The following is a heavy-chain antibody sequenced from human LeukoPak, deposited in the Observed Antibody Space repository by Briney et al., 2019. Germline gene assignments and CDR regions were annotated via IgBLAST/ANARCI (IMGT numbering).Heavy chain of an antibody. J-gene: IGHJ4*02. D-gene: IGHD4/OR15-4a*01. CDR3: ARRAGAYSHPYDY. CDR1: GFTVSSNS. Sequence: TGGSLRLSCRVSGFTVSSNSMSWVRQAPGKGLEWVSFIYSDSTHYSDSVKGRFTISRDNSKNTLYLQMSSLRAEDTAVYYCARRAGAYSHPYDYWGQGTLVTVSS. CDR2: IYSDST. V-gene: IGHV3-53*01.